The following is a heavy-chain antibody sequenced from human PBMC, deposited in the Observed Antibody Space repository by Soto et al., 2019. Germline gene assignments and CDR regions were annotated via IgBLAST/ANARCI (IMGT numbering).Heavy chain of an antibody. J-gene: IGHJ4*02. CDR3: ASATIAAAGLSDY. CDR2: INHSGST. D-gene: IGHD6-13*01. V-gene: IGHV4-34*01. Sequence: SETLALTCAVYGGSFSGYYWSWIRQPPGKGLEWIGEINHSGSTNYNPSLKSRVTISVDTSKNQFSLKLSSVTAADTAVYYCASATIAAAGLSDYWGQGTLVTVSS. CDR1: GGSFSGYY.